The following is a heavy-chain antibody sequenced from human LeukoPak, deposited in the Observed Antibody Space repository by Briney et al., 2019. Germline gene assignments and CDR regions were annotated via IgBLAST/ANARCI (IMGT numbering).Heavy chain of an antibody. Sequence: GASVKVSCKASGYTFTSYYMHWVRQAPGQGLEWVGIINPSGDPTTYAQKFQGRVTMTSDMSTSTVYMELSSLRSEDTAVYYCARSSSYYSSLFYMHVWGKGTTVTVSS. V-gene: IGHV1-46*01. CDR2: INPSGDPT. J-gene: IGHJ6*03. D-gene: IGHD3-22*01. CDR1: GYTFTSYY. CDR3: ARSSSYYSSLFYMHV.